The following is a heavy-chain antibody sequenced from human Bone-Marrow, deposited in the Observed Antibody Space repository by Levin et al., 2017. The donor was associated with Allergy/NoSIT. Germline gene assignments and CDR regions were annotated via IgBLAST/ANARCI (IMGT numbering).Heavy chain of an antibody. CDR2: ISGSGAGI. CDR3: AKSLSGPVGGYGMDV. V-gene: IGHV3-23*01. D-gene: IGHD1-26*01. J-gene: IGHJ6*02. Sequence: GGSLRLSCGTSGFTFRNYAMSWVRQAPGKGLEWVSAISGSGAGIYYADSMKGRFTISRDNSKNTLYLQMNSLRVEDTAIYYCAKSLSGPVGGYGMDVWGQGTTVSVPS. CDR1: GFTFRNYA.